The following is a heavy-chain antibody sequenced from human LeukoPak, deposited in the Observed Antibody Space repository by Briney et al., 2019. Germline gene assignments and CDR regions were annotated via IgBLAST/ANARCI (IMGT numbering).Heavy chain of an antibody. D-gene: IGHD6-25*01. CDR2: ISGSGGST. CDR3: ARASAEQRLSLDY. Sequence: PGGSLRLSCAASGFTFSSYAMSWVRQAPGKGLEWVSAISGSGGSTYYADSVKGRFTISRDSSKNTLYLQMNSLRAEDTAVYYCARASAEQRLSLDYWGQGTLVTVSS. V-gene: IGHV3-23*01. CDR1: GFTFSSYA. J-gene: IGHJ4*02.